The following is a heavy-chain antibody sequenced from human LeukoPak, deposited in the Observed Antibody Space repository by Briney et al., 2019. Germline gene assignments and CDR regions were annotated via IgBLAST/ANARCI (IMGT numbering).Heavy chain of an antibody. Sequence: GRSLRLSCAASGFTFSSYGMHWVRQAPGKGPEGVAFIRLDGSNKYYADSVKGRFTITRDNSKNTLYLQMNSLRAEDTAVYYCAKEPAAERQWVVLPFDYWGQGTLVTVSS. J-gene: IGHJ4*02. CDR1: GFTFSSYG. D-gene: IGHD6-19*01. CDR2: IRLDGSNK. CDR3: AKEPAAERQWVVLPFDY. V-gene: IGHV3-30*02.